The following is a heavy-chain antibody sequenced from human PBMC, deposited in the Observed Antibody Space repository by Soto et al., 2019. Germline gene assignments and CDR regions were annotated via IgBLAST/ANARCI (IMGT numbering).Heavy chain of an antibody. CDR2: IYPGDSDT. CDR1: GYSCASYW. D-gene: IGHD6-6*01. Sequence: ESVKISCQGSGYSCASYWIGWVRQMPGKDLEWMGIIYPGDSDTRYSPSFQGQVTISADKSLRTAYLQWTSLKASDTALYYCARTRSFTLGFYYDGMDGWGQGTTVTVSS. CDR3: ARTRSFTLGFYYDGMDG. J-gene: IGHJ6*02. V-gene: IGHV5-51*01.